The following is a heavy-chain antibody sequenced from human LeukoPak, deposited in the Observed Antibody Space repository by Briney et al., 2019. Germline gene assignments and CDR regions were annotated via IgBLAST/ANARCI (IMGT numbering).Heavy chain of an antibody. V-gene: IGHV3-7*03. CDR2: IKQDGSEK. Sequence: PGGSLRLSCAASGFTFSSYWMSWVRQAPGKGLEWVANIKQDGSEKYYVDSVKGRFTISRDNAKNSLYLQMNSLRAEDTAMYYCARADYDFVWGSYRLPDPWGQGTLVTVSS. D-gene: IGHD3-16*02. CDR1: GFTFSSYW. CDR3: ARADYDFVWGSYRLPDP. J-gene: IGHJ5*02.